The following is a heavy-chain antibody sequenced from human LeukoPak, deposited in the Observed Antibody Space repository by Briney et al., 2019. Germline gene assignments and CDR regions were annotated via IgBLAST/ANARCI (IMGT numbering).Heavy chain of an antibody. D-gene: IGHD3-10*01. CDR3: ATSLRVRGGAFDI. J-gene: IGHJ3*02. CDR1: GYSISSGYY. V-gene: IGHV4-38-2*02. Sequence: SETLSLTCTVSGYSISSGYYWGWIRQPPGKGLEWIGSIYHSGSTYYNPSLKSRVTISVDTSKNQFSLKLSSVTAADTAVYYCATSLRVRGGAFDIWGQGTMVTVSS. CDR2: IYHSGST.